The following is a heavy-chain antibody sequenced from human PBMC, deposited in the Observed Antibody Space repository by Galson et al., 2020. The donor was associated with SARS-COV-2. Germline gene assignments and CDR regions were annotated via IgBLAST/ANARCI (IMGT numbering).Heavy chain of an antibody. Sequence: ASETLSLTCTVSGGSISSSSYYWGWLRQPPGKGLEWIASIYYSGGTYYNPSLKSRVTISVDTSKNQFSLKLRSVTAADTAVFYCARHTQQLVSTVDYWGQGTLVTVSS. CDR1: GGSISSSSYY. CDR3: ARHTQQLVSTVDY. CDR2: IYYSGGT. D-gene: IGHD6-13*01. V-gene: IGHV4-39*01. J-gene: IGHJ4*02.